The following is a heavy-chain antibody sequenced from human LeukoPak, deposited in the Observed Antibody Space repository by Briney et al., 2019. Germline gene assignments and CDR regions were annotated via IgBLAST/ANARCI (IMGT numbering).Heavy chain of an antibody. CDR2: INPNSAGT. V-gene: IGHV1-2*02. D-gene: IGHD6-19*01. CDR1: GYTFTNNY. J-gene: IGHJ4*02. CDR3: AREDSGWYVDY. Sequence: ASVKVSCKASGYTFTNNYMHWVRQAPGQGPEWMGWINPNSAGTNYAQKFEGRVTMTRDTPISTAYMELTRLRSDDTAVYYCAREDSGWYVDYWGQGTLVTVSS.